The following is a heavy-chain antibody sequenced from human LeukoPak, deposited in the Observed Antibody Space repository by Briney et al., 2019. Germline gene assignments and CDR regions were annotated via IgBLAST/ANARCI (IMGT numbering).Heavy chain of an antibody. V-gene: IGHV3-74*01. Sequence: GGSLRLSCAASGFIFSPYWIHWVCQAPGKGLVWVSRINSDGSSTNYADSVKGRFTISRDNAKNTVYLQMNSLRAEDTAVYYCARDTSYGMDVWGQGTTVTVSS. CDR1: GFIFSPYW. D-gene: IGHD2/OR15-2a*01. CDR2: INSDGSST. J-gene: IGHJ6*02. CDR3: ARDTSYGMDV.